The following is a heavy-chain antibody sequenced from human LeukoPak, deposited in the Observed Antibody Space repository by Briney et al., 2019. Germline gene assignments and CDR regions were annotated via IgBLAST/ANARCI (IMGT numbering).Heavy chain of an antibody. CDR2: INPFSDAR. CDR1: EYTFSDFY. V-gene: IGHV1-2*02. D-gene: IGHD1-1*01. Sequence: GASVKVSCKLSEYTFSDFYLNWVRQAPGQGLEWMAWINPFSDARSYAQKFQGRVTMTWDMSTTTVFMELSRLRSDDTAVYYCATSTITHTRDPWGQGTLVTVSS. J-gene: IGHJ5*02. CDR3: ATSTITHTRDP.